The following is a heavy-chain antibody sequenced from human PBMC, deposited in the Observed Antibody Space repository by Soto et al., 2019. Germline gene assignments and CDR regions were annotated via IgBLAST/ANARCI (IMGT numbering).Heavy chain of an antibody. D-gene: IGHD4-4*01. CDR3: AKADAYSKILECGFDY. CDR1: GFTFSSYA. Sequence: GGSLRLSCAASGFTFSSYAMSWVRQAPGKGLEWVSAISGSGGSTYYADSVKGRFTISRDNSKNTLYLQMNSLRAEDTAVYYCAKADAYSKILECGFDYWGQGTLVTVSS. V-gene: IGHV3-23*01. J-gene: IGHJ4*02. CDR2: ISGSGGST.